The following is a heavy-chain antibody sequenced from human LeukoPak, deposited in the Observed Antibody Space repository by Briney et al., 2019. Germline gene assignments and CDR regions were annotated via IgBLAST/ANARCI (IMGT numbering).Heavy chain of an antibody. CDR3: ARYRTARGKFDY. V-gene: IGHV4-39*07. D-gene: IGHD3-10*01. CDR2: IYDSGST. J-gene: IGHJ4*02. Sequence: PSETLSLTCTVSGGSISSYYWSWIRQPPGKGLEWIGSIYDSGSTYYNPSLKSRVTISVDTSKNQFSLKLSSVTAADTAVYYCARYRTARGKFDYWGQGTLVTVSS. CDR1: GGSISSYY.